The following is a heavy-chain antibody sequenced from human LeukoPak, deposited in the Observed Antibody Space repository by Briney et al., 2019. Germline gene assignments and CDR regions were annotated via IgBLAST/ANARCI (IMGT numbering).Heavy chain of an antibody. J-gene: IGHJ5*02. V-gene: IGHV3-30*02. D-gene: IGHD6-13*01. CDR2: IRYDGSNK. CDR3: AKGWVYSSSWNWFDP. Sequence: GRSLRLSCAASGFTFSSYGMHWVRQAPGKGLEWVAFIRYDGSNKYYADSVKGRFTISRDNSKNTLYLQMNSLRAEDTAVYYCAKGWVYSSSWNWFDPWGQGTLVTVSS. CDR1: GFTFSSYG.